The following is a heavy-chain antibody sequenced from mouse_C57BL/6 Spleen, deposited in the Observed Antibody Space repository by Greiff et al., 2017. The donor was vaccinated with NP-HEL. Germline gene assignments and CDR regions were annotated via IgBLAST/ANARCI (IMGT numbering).Heavy chain of an antibody. D-gene: IGHD1-1*01. CDR2: IDPNSGGT. V-gene: IGHV1-72*01. Sequence: VQLKQPGAELVKPGASVKLSCKASGYTFTSYWMHWVKQRPGRGLGWIGRIDPNSGGTKYKEKFKSKATLTVDKPSSTAYMQLSSLTSEDSAVYYCATGITTVVATRYFDVWGTGTTVTVSS. CDR1: GYTFTSYW. CDR3: ATGITTVVATRYFDV. J-gene: IGHJ1*03.